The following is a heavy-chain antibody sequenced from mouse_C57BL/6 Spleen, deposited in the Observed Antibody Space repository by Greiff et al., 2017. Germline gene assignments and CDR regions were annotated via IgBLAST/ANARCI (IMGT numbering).Heavy chain of an antibody. CDR3: ARDWDVAWFAY. CDR2: IYPSGSET. CDR1: GYTFTSYW. J-gene: IGHJ3*01. D-gene: IGHD4-1*01. Sequence: QVQLQQPGAELVRPGSSVTLSCKASGYTFTSYWMDWVKQRPGQGLEWIGNIYPSGSETHYNQKFKDKATLTGDKSSSTAYMQLSSLTSEDSAVYSCARDWDVAWFAYWGQGTLVTVSA. V-gene: IGHV1-61*01.